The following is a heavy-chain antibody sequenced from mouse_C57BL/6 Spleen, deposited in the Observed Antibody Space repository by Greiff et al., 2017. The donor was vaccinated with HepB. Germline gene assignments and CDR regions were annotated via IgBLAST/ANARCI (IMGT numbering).Heavy chain of an antibody. V-gene: IGHV5-9-1*02. Sequence: EVNLVESGEGLVKPGGSLKLSCAASGFTFSSYAMSWVRQTPEKRLEWVAYISSGGDYIYYADTVKGRFTISRDNARNTLYLQMSSLKSEDTAMYYCTREDYGSSYFFMDYWGQGTSVTVSS. J-gene: IGHJ4*01. D-gene: IGHD1-1*01. CDR2: ISSGGDYI. CDR3: TREDYGSSYFFMDY. CDR1: GFTFSSYA.